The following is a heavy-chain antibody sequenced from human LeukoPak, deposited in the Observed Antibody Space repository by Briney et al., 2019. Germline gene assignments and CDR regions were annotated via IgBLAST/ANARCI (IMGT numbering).Heavy chain of an antibody. CDR3: SRAPKYCSGGSCSLNRFDY. Sequence: GGSLRLSCAASGFTFSSYWMSWVRQAPGKGREWVANIKQDGGEKYYVDSVKGRFTISRENAKNSLYLQMNSLRAEDTAVYYCSRAPKYCSGGSCSLNRFDYWGQGTLVTVSS. V-gene: IGHV3-7*01. CDR2: IKQDGGEK. CDR1: GFTFSSYW. D-gene: IGHD2-15*01. J-gene: IGHJ4*02.